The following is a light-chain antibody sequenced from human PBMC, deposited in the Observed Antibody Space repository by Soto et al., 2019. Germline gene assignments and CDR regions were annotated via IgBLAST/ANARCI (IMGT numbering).Light chain of an antibody. Sequence: EIVLTQSPGTLSLPPGERATLSCRASQSVSSSYLAWYQQRPGQAPRLLIYGASSRATGIPDRFSGSGSGTDFTLTISRLEPEDFAVYYYQQYGSSPLSTFGPGTKVDIK. CDR3: QQYGSSPLST. J-gene: IGKJ3*01. CDR2: GAS. V-gene: IGKV3-20*01. CDR1: QSVSSSY.